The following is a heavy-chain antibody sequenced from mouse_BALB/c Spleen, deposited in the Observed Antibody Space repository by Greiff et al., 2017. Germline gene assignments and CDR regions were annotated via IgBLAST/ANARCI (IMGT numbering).Heavy chain of an antibody. D-gene: IGHD2-14*01. V-gene: IGHV1-9*01. CDR2: ILPGSGST. CDR1: GYTFSSYW. Sequence: QVHVKQSGAELMKPGASVKISCKATGYTFSSYWIEWVKQRPGHGLEWIGEILPGSGSTNYNEKFKGKATFTADTSSNTAYMQLSSLTSEDSAVYYCARRVRSPWLAMDYWGQGTSVTVSS. CDR3: ARRVRSPWLAMDY. J-gene: IGHJ4*01.